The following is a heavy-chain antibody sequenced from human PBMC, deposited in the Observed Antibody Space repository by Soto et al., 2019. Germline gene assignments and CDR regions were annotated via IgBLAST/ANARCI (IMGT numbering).Heavy chain of an antibody. J-gene: IGHJ4*02. D-gene: IGHD6-6*01. V-gene: IGHV3-30-3*01. CDR2: ISYDGSNK. CDR3: ARDLSSYYFDY. Sequence: QVQLVESGGGVVQPGRSLRLSCAASGFTFSSYAMHWVRQAPGKGLEWVAVISYDGSNKYYADSVKGRFTISRDNSKNTLYLQMNSLRAEDTAVYYCARDLSSYYFDYWGQGTLVTVSS. CDR1: GFTFSSYA.